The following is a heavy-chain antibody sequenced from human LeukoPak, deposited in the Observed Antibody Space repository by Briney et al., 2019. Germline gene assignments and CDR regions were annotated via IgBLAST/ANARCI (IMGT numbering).Heavy chain of an antibody. V-gene: IGHV3-48*01. D-gene: IGHD2-2*01. CDR3: ARDLSRGYCSSTSCPY. J-gene: IGHJ4*02. CDR1: GFTFSSYS. CDR2: ISSSSSTI. Sequence: AGGSLRLSCAASGFTFSSYSMNWVRQAPGKGLEWVSYISSSSSTIYYADSVKGRFTISRDNAKNSLYLQMNSLRAEDTAVYYCARDLSRGYCSSTSCPYWGQGTLVTVSS.